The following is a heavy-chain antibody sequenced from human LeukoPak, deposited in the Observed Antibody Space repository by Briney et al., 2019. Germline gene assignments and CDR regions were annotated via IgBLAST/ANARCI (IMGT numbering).Heavy chain of an antibody. V-gene: IGHV3-64*01. Sequence: GGSLRLSCAASGFTFSSYAMHWVRQAPGKGLEYVSAISSNGGSTYYAISVKGRFTISRDNSKNTLYLQMGSLRAEDMAVYYCARGAYCSGGSCYLRSWFDPWGQGTLVTVSS. CDR2: ISSNGGST. CDR1: GFTFSSYA. CDR3: ARGAYCSGGSCYLRSWFDP. D-gene: IGHD2-15*01. J-gene: IGHJ5*02.